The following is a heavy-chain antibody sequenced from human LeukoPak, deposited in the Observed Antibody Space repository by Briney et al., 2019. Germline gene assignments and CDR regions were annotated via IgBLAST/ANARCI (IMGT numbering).Heavy chain of an antibody. Sequence: PGASVKVSCKASGYTFTGYYMHWVRQAPGQGLEWMGWINPNSGGTNYAQKFQGRVTMTRDTSISTAYMELSGLRSDDTAVYYCARGTELLRDYYYYGMDVWGQGTTVTVSS. CDR3: ARGTELLRDYYYYGMDV. J-gene: IGHJ6*02. CDR1: GYTFTGYY. D-gene: IGHD1-26*01. V-gene: IGHV1-2*02. CDR2: INPNSGGT.